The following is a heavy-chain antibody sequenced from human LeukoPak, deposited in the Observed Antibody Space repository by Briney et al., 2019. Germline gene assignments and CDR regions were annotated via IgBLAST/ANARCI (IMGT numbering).Heavy chain of an antibody. V-gene: IGHV1-2*02. CDR3: ARDCSSTSCAGDI. Sequence: ASVKVSCKASGYTFTGYYMHWVRQAPGQGREWMGWINPNSGGTNYAQKFQGRVTMSRDTSISTAYMELSRLRSDDTAVYYCARDCSSTSCAGDIWGQGTMVTVSS. CDR1: GYTFTGYY. D-gene: IGHD2-2*01. CDR2: INPNSGGT. J-gene: IGHJ3*02.